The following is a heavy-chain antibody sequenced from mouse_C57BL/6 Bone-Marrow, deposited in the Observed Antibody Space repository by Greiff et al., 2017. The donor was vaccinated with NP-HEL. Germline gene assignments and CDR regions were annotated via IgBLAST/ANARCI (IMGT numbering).Heavy chain of an antibody. CDR3: ARSGYGYDLYAMDY. CDR2: IYPGSGST. Sequence: QVQLKQPGAELVKPGASVKMSCKASGYTFTSYWITWVKQRPGQGLEWIGDIYPGSGSTNYNEKFKSKATLTVDTSSSTAYMQLSSLTSEDSAVYYCARSGYGYDLYAMDYWGQGTSVTVSS. V-gene: IGHV1-55*01. D-gene: IGHD2-2*01. CDR1: GYTFTSYW. J-gene: IGHJ4*01.